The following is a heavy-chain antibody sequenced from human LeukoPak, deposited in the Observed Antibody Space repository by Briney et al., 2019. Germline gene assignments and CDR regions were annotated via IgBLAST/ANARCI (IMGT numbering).Heavy chain of an antibody. CDR1: GGSISDYY. V-gene: IGHV4-59*01. J-gene: IGHJ4*02. CDR2: IYYQGTT. CDR3: ASWRAGYFDY. Sequence: SETLSLTCTGSGGSISDYYCTWIRQPPGKGLEWIGYIYYQGTTNYNPSLRSRVTISVDTSTSHFSLKLSSVTAADTAFYYCASWRAGYFDYWGQGILVTVSS. D-gene: IGHD3-3*01.